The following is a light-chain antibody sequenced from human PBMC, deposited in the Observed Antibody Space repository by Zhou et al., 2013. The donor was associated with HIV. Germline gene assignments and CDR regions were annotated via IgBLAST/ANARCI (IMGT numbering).Light chain of an antibody. CDR1: QNIGSY. CDR3: QQSYSSSPFT. Sequence: DIQMTQSPSSLSASLGDRVTITCRASQNIGSYLSWYQQKPGKAPNLLIYAAASLQDGVPSRFSGSGSGTDFTLTISSLQPEDLGTYYCQQSYSSSPFTFGPGTKVDIK. V-gene: IGKV1-39*01. J-gene: IGKJ3*01. CDR2: AAA.